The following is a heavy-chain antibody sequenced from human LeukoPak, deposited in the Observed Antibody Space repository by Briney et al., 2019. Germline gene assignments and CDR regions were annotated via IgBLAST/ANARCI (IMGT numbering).Heavy chain of an antibody. D-gene: IGHD1-26*01. CDR1: GGSISSYY. Sequence: SETLSLTCTVSGGSISSYYWSWIRQPPGKGLEWIGYIYYSGSTNYNPSLKSRVTISVDTSKNQFSLDLNSVTAADTAVYYCARSSWEPPGPLDSWGQGTLVIVSS. V-gene: IGHV4-59*12. J-gene: IGHJ4*02. CDR3: ARSSWEPPGPLDS. CDR2: IYYSGST.